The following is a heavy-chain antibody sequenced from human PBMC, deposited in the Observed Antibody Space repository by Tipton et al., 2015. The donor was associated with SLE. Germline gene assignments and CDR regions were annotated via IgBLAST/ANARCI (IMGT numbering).Heavy chain of an antibody. V-gene: IGHV4-59*12. J-gene: IGHJ4*02. D-gene: IGHD1-26*01. CDR3: ARDWEGRWELHLGIWVY. CDR1: DDSISSYY. Sequence: TLSLTCTVSDDSISSYYWSWIRQPPGKGLQWIGCIYYRGSTNYNPSLKSRVTISVDTSKNQFSLKLSSVTAADTAVYYCARDWEGRWELHLGIWVYWGQGTLVTVSS. CDR2: IYYRGST.